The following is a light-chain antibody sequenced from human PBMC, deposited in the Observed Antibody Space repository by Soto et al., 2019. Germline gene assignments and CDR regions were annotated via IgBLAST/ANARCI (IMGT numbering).Light chain of an antibody. CDR3: AAWDESLNAL. J-gene: IGLJ1*01. Sequence: QSVLTQPPSAAGTPGQRITISCSGMSSNIGDNPVNWYRQLPGAAPKLLSYISDQRAAGVADRFAGAKCGTSASMDISGLQPEDEDDYYCAAWDESLNALFGTGTKVTVL. CDR1: SSNIGDNP. CDR2: ISD. V-gene: IGLV1-44*01.